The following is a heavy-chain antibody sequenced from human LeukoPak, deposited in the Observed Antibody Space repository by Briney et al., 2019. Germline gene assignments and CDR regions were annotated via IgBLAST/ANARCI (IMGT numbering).Heavy chain of an antibody. CDR2: ISSSGISI. Sequence: AGGSLRLSCTASGFTFSSYEMNWVRQAPGKGLEWISYISSSGISIYYADSVRGRFTISRDNDKNSLYLQMNNLRAEDTAVYYCAKGAGYSSSWYTDYWGQGTLVTVSS. V-gene: IGHV3-48*03. CDR1: GFTFSSYE. J-gene: IGHJ4*02. D-gene: IGHD6-13*01. CDR3: AKGAGYSSSWYTDY.